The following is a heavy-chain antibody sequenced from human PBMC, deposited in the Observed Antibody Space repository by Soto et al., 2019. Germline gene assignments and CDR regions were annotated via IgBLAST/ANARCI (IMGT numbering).Heavy chain of an antibody. D-gene: IGHD3-22*01. V-gene: IGHV4-30-4*01. Sequence: PSETLSLTCTVSGGSISSGAYYWSWIRQPPGKGLEWIGYIYYSGSTYYNPSLKSRVTISVDRSKNQFSLKLSSVTAADTAVYYCARGGVDYYDSSGYYFSPYYFDYWGQGTLVTVSS. CDR3: ARGGVDYYDSSGYYFSPYYFDY. CDR1: GGSISSGAYY. J-gene: IGHJ4*02. CDR2: IYYSGST.